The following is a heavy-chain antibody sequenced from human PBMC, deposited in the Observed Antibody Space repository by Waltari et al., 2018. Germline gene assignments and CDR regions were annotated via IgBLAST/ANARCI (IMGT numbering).Heavy chain of an antibody. Sequence: EVQLVESGGGLVQPGGSLRLSCAASGFTFSSYWMHWVRQAPGKGLVWWSRINGEGGSTSYADSVKGRFTISRDNANNTLYLQMNSLRAEDTAVYYCTRTRYCSTTSCQVDWFDPWGQGTLVTVSS. CDR1: GFTFSSYW. CDR3: TRTRYCSTTSCQVDWFDP. J-gene: IGHJ5*02. D-gene: IGHD2-2*01. CDR2: INGEGGST. V-gene: IGHV3-74*01.